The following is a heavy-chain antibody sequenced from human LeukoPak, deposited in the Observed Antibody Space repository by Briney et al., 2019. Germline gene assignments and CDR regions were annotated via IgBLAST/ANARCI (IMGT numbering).Heavy chain of an antibody. D-gene: IGHD3-22*01. CDR3: AKVHLTYYYDSSGYGFQDY. CDR2: ISYDGSNT. J-gene: IGHJ4*02. CDR1: GFTFSSYA. Sequence: GGSLRLSCAASGFTFSSYAMHWVRQAPGKGREWVGVISYDGSNTYYVDSVKGRFTISRDNSKNTVYLQMNSLRAEDTAVYYCAKVHLTYYYDSSGYGFQDYWGQGTLVTVSS. V-gene: IGHV3-30*18.